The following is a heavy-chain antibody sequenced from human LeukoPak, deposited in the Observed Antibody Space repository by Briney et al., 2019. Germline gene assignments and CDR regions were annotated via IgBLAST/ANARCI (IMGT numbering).Heavy chain of an antibody. Sequence: ASGKVSCKASGGTFSSYAISWVRQAPGQGREWMGRIIPILGIANYAQKFQGRVTITADKSTSTAYMELSSLRSEDTAVYYCASTDSSGSNQADYWGQGTLVTVSS. CDR1: GGTFSSYA. CDR2: IIPILGIA. V-gene: IGHV1-69*04. CDR3: ASTDSSGSNQADY. D-gene: IGHD3-22*01. J-gene: IGHJ4*02.